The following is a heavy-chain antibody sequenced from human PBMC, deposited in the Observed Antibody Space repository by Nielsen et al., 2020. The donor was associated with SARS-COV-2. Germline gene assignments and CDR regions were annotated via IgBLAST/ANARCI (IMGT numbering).Heavy chain of an antibody. J-gene: IGHJ4*02. Sequence: GESLKISCAASGFTFSSYSMNWVRQAPGKGLEWVSSISSSSSYIYYADSVEGRFTISRDNAKNSLYLQMNSLRAEDTAVYYCARDFTTGTGDYWGQGTLVTVSS. CDR3: ARDFTTGTGDY. CDR1: GFTFSSYS. D-gene: IGHD1-1*01. V-gene: IGHV3-21*01. CDR2: ISSSSSYI.